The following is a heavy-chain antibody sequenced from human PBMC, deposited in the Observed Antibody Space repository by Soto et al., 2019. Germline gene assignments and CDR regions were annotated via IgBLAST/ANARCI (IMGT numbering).Heavy chain of an antibody. D-gene: IGHD2-8*01. CDR1: GFTFSSYR. J-gene: IGHJ6*02. CDR3: ARVGRGVYGMDV. Sequence: EVQLVESGGGLVQPGGSLRLSCAASGFTFSSYRINWVRQAPGKGLEWFSYITSDSSTISYADSVKGRFTVSRDNAKNSLYLQMNGLSDEDKAVYYCARVGRGVYGMDVWGQGTSVTVSS. V-gene: IGHV3-48*02. CDR2: ITSDSSTI.